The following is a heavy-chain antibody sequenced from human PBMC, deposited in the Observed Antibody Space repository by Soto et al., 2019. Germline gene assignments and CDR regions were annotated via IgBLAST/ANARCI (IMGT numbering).Heavy chain of an antibody. CDR3: AKYQLLEGYYYYVMAV. Sequence: GGSLRLSCAASGFTFSSYAMHWVRQAPGKGLEWVAVISYDGSNKYYADSVKGRFTISRDNSKNTLYLQMNSLRAEDTDVYYCAKYQLLEGYYYYVMAVWGQGTTVTVSS. D-gene: IGHD2-2*01. J-gene: IGHJ6*02. CDR2: ISYDGSNK. V-gene: IGHV3-30-3*01. CDR1: GFTFSSYA.